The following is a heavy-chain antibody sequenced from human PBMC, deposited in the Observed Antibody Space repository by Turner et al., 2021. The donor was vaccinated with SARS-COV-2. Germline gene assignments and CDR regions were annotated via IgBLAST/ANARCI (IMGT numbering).Heavy chain of an antibody. J-gene: IGHJ6*02. CDR1: GFTFSNYA. Sequence: VQLLESGGGLVQPGGSLRLSCAASGFTFSNYAMTWVRQAPGKGLEWVAVISYDGSQKYYADSVKGRFTISRDNSKNTLYLQMNSLRAEDTAMYYCAKDKHPDGMDVWGQGTTVTVSS. CDR3: AKDKHPDGMDV. V-gene: IGHV3-30*18. CDR2: ISYDGSQK.